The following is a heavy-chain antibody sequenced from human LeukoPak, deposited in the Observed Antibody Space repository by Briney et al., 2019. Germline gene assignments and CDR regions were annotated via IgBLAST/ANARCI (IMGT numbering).Heavy chain of an antibody. CDR1: GGSFSGYY. D-gene: IGHD6-6*01. Sequence: SETLSLTCAVYGGSFSGYYWSWIRQPPGKGLEWIGEINHSGSTNYNPSLKSRVTISVDTSKNQFSLKLSSATAADTAVYYCARLRASSPHFDYWGQGTLVTVSS. V-gene: IGHV4-34*01. J-gene: IGHJ4*02. CDR3: ARLRASSPHFDY. CDR2: INHSGST.